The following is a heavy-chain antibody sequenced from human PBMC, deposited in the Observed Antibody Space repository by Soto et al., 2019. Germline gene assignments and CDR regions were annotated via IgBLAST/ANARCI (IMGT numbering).Heavy chain of an antibody. CDR1: GGSISSGDYY. Sequence: PSDALSLTCTVSGGSISSGDYYWSWIRQPPGKGLEWIGYIYYSGSTYYNPSLKSRVTISVDTPKNQFSLKLSSVTAADTAVYYCARDRRVGIQLWAPDYYYYGMDVWGQGTTVT. V-gene: IGHV4-30-4*02. D-gene: IGHD5-18*01. J-gene: IGHJ6*02. CDR3: ARDRRVGIQLWAPDYYYYGMDV. CDR2: IYYSGST.